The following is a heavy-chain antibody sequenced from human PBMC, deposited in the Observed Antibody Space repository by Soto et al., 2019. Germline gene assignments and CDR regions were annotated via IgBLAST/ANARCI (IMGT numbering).Heavy chain of an antibody. CDR1: GGTSTRYA. CDR2: IVPMFGSS. CDR3: NRGSEYDFWSGYL. V-gene: IGHV1-69*06. D-gene: IGHD3-3*01. J-gene: IGHJ4*02. Sequence: QERLVQSGAEVRKPGSSVKVSCKVTGGTSTRYAINWVRQAPGQGLEWMGGIVPMFGSSKYAQKFQGRVTITADTSTNIAYMELRSLRSEDTAVYYCNRGSEYDFWSGYLWGQGTLVSVSS.